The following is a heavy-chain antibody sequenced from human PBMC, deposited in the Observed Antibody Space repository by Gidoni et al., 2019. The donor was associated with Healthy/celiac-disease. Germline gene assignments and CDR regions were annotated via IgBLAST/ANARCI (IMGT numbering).Heavy chain of an antibody. Sequence: QVQLVASGGGVVQPGRAVRPSCAASVFTSSSDGMHWVRQAPGKGLEWGAVISYGGRNKYYADSGKGRFTISRDNAKNPLYRQMNSLRAEDTAVYYCASSYGDYTALDYWGQGTLVTVSS. CDR1: VFTSSSDG. D-gene: IGHD4-17*01. V-gene: IGHV3-30*03. J-gene: IGHJ4*02. CDR2: ISYGGRNK. CDR3: ASSYGDYTALDY.